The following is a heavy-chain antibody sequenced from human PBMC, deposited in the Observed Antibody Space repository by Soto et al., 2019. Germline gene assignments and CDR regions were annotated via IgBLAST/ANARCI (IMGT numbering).Heavy chain of an antibody. CDR1: GFTFSNYA. J-gene: IGHJ3*01. Sequence: EVHLVESGGGLVQPGGSLRVSCAASGFTFSNYAMNWVRQAPGKGLEWVSYISIGSGSIFYADSVKGRFTISRDDAKNSLYLQMNTLRDEDTAVYYCVRDDWWAFDFWGQGTMVTVSS. CDR3: VRDDWWAFDF. V-gene: IGHV3-48*02. CDR2: ISIGSGSI. D-gene: IGHD2-15*01.